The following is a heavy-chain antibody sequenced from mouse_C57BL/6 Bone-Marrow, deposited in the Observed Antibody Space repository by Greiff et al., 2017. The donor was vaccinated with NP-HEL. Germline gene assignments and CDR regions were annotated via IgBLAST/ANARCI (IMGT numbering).Heavy chain of an antibody. CDR2: IHPNSGST. J-gene: IGHJ2*01. CDR3: ARHGVYYYGSRGYFDY. Sequence: VKLQQPGAELVKPGASVKLSCKASGYTFTSYWMHWVKQRPGQGLEWIGMIHPNSGSTNYNEKFKSKATLTVDKSSSTAYMQLSSLTSEDSAVYYCARHGVYYYGSRGYFDYWGQGTTLTVSS. D-gene: IGHD1-1*01. V-gene: IGHV1-64*01. CDR1: GYTFTSYW.